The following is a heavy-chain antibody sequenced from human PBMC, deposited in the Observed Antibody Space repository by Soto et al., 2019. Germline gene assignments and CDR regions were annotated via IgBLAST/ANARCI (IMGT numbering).Heavy chain of an antibody. Sequence: GESLKISCKASGYRFTTSWIGWVRQMPGKGLEWMGIIYPGDSDTRYSPSFLGQVTISADKSISTAYLQWNSLKASDTAMYYCARPGYGGSLDYWGQGTLVTVSS. CDR3: ARPGYGGSLDY. D-gene: IGHD4-17*01. J-gene: IGHJ4*02. V-gene: IGHV5-51*01. CDR1: GYRFTTSW. CDR2: IYPGDSDT.